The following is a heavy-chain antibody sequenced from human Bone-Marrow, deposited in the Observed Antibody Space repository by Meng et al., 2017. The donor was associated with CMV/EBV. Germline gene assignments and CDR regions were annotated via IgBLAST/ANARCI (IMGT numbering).Heavy chain of an antibody. Sequence: ESLKISCAASGLTFSSYAMYWVRQAPGKGPEWVANVFYSGATHYNPSLQSRVTISLDTSKNQISLRMNSVTAADTAVYYCAKGKYGGGWFDFDSWGQGMLATVSS. CDR3: AKGKYGGGWFDFDS. CDR1: GLTFSSYA. J-gene: IGHJ4*02. V-gene: IGHV4-59*12. CDR2: VFYSGAT. D-gene: IGHD2-15*01.